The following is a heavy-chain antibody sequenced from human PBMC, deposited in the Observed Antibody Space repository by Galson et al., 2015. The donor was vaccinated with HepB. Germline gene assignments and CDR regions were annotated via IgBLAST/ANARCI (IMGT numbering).Heavy chain of an antibody. CDR1: GGTFSRYA. Sequence: SVKVSCKASGGTFSRYAISWVRQAPGQGLEWMGGITPIFGRANYAQKFQGRVTMTTDTSTSTAYMELRSLRSDDTAVYYCAREVEVGATDWFDPWGQGTLVTVSS. CDR3: AREVEVGATDWFDP. CDR2: ITPIFGRA. J-gene: IGHJ5*02. V-gene: IGHV1-69*05. D-gene: IGHD1-26*01.